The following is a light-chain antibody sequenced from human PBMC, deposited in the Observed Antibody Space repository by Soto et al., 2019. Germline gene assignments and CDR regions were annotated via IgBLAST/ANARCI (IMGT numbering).Light chain of an antibody. CDR2: KAS. J-gene: IGKJ5*01. Sequence: DIQMTQSPSTLSASVGDRVTITCRASQSISSWLAWYQQRPGKAPKLLIYKASSLESGVPSRFSGSGSGTEFTLTISSLQPEDFATYYCQHADSFPLITLGQGTRLEIK. CDR3: QHADSFPLIT. V-gene: IGKV1-5*03. CDR1: QSISSW.